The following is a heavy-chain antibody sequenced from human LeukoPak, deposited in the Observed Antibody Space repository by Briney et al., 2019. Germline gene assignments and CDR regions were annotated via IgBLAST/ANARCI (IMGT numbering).Heavy chain of an antibody. D-gene: IGHD6-19*01. J-gene: IGHJ4*02. CDR1: GGSISSGSHY. Sequence: SETLSLTCTVSGGSISSGSHYWGWIRQPPGKGLEWIGGIYHSGSTYFNPSLRSRVTVSVDTSNNQFSLKLSSVTAADTAVYYCARNVVSASGWNLDYFDYWGQGTLVTASS. CDR3: ARNVVSASGWNLDYFDY. CDR2: IYHSGST. V-gene: IGHV4-39*01.